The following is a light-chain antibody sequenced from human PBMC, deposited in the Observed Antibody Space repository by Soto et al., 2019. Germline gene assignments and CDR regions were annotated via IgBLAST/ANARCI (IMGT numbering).Light chain of an antibody. J-gene: IGLJ1*01. CDR3: CSYAGSSTPYV. V-gene: IGLV2-23*02. Sequence: QSVLTQPASVSGSPGQSITISCTGTSSDVGSYNLVSWYQQHPGKAPKLMIYEVSKPPSGGSNRFSGSKSGNTASLTISGLQAEDEAHYYCCSYAGSSTPYVFGTGTQLTVL. CDR2: EVS. CDR1: SSDVGSYNL.